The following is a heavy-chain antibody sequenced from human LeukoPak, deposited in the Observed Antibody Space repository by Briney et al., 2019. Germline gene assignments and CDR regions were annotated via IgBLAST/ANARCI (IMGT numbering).Heavy chain of an antibody. D-gene: IGHD6-13*01. V-gene: IGHV3-23*01. CDR1: GFTFSSYA. CDR2: ISGSGGST. J-gene: IGHJ4*02. CDR3: ARRQQLDGNFDY. Sequence: GGSLRLSCAASGFTFSSYAMSWVRQAPGKGLEWVSAISGSGGSTYYADSVKGRFTISRDNAKNSLYLQMNSLRAEDTAVYYCARRQQLDGNFDYWGQGTLVTVSS.